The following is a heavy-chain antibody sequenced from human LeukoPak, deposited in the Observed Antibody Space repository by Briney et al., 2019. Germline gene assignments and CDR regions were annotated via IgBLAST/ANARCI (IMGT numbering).Heavy chain of an antibody. V-gene: IGHV3-49*04. CDR2: IRSKTYGGTT. J-gene: IGHJ6*02. Sequence: GGSLRLSCTASGFTFGDYAMSWVRQAPGKGLEWVGFIRSKTYGGTTEYAASVKGRLTISRDDLESIAYLQMNSLKTEDTAVYYCTRGPMQLWRYYGMDVWGQGTTVTVSS. D-gene: IGHD5-18*01. CDR3: TRGPMQLWRYYGMDV. CDR1: GFTFGDYA.